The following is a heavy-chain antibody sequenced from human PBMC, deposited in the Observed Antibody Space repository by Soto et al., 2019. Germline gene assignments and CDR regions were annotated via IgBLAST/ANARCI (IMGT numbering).Heavy chain of an antibody. CDR1: GFTFNDYY. J-gene: IGHJ4*02. CDR3: VRESRMVATPQDY. V-gene: IGHV3-11*01. Sequence: QVQLVESGGGLVRPGGSLRLSCAASGFTFNDYYMSWIRQAPGKGLEWVSYIDTSGKTIYYGDSVKGRFTISRDNAKNSLYLQMNNLRADDTAVYYCVRESRMVATPQDYWGQGTLVTVSS. CDR2: IDTSGKTI. D-gene: IGHD5-12*01.